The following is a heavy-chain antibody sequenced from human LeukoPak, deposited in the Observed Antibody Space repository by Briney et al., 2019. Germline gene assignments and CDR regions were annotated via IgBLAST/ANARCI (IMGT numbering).Heavy chain of an antibody. CDR2: IYYSGST. CDR3: ASLLGYCSSTSCYRGWFDP. D-gene: IGHD2-2*02. CDR1: GGSISSSSYY. V-gene: IGHV4-39*07. J-gene: IGHJ5*02. Sequence: PSETLSLTCTVSGGSISSSSYYWGWIRQPPGKGLEWIGSIYYSGSTYYNPSLKSRVTISVDTSKNQFSLKLSSVTAADTAVYYCASLLGYCSSTSCYRGWFDPWGQGTLVTVSS.